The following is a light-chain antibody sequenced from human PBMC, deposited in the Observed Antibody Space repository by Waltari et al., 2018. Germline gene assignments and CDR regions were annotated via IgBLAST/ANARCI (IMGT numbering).Light chain of an antibody. Sequence: EIVMTQFPATLSVSPGERATISCRASQSINTNLAWYRHKPGQPPRLLMYGASKRATGIPARFSGSGSGTEFTLTISSVESEDFAVYYCQQYSNWPTFGQGTKVDVK. CDR3: QQYSNWPT. J-gene: IGKJ1*01. V-gene: IGKV3-15*01. CDR1: QSINTN. CDR2: GAS.